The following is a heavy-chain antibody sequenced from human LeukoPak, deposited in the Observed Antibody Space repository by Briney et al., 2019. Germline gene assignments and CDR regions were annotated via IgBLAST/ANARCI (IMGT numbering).Heavy chain of an antibody. V-gene: IGHV3-30*18. D-gene: IGHD1-1*01. CDR2: ISDDGSNK. CDR3: AKDGDQTGTTYFDY. J-gene: IGHJ4*02. Sequence: GRSLRLSCAASGFTFSRYGMHWVRQTSGKGLEWVAVISDDGSNKYYADSVKGRSTISRDNSKNTLYLQMNSLGAEDTAVYYCAKDGDQTGTTYFDYWGQGTLVTVSS. CDR1: GFTFSRYG.